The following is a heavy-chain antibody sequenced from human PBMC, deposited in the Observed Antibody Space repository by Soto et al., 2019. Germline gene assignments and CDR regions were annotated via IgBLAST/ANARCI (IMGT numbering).Heavy chain of an antibody. Sequence: PGGSLRLSCAASGFTFSSYDMHWVRQATGKGLEWVSAIGTAGDTYYPGSVKGRFTISRENAKNSLYLQMNSLRAEDTAVYYCARSHWGYDSSGYLVYYYGMDVWGQGTTVTVSS. V-gene: IGHV3-13*01. D-gene: IGHD3-22*01. J-gene: IGHJ6*02. CDR3: ARSHWGYDSSGYLVYYYGMDV. CDR1: GFTFSSYD. CDR2: IGTAGDT.